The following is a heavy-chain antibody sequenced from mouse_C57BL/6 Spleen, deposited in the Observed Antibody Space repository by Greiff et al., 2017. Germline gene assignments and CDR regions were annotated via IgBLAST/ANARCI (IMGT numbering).Heavy chain of an antibody. D-gene: IGHD1-1*01. V-gene: IGHV1-53*01. Sequence: VQLQQPGTELVKPGASVKLSCKASGYTFTSYWMHWVKQRPGQGLEWIGNINPSNGGTNYNEKFKSKATLTVDKSSSTAYMQLSSLTSEDSAVYYCARDPITTVVAPRYFDVWGTGTTVTVAS. CDR1: GYTFTSYW. CDR2: INPSNGGT. J-gene: IGHJ1*03. CDR3: ARDPITTVVAPRYFDV.